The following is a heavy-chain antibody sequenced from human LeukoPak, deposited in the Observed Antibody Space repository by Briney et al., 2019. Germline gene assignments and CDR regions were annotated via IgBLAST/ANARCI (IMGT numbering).Heavy chain of an antibody. CDR2: IYYSGST. D-gene: IGHD6-19*01. CDR1: GGSISSYY. CDR3: ARESGSGWY. V-gene: IGHV4-59*12. Sequence: PSETLSLTCTVSGGSISSYYWSWIRQPPGKGLEWIGYIYYSGSTNYNPSLKSRVTISVDTSKNQFSLKLSSVTAADTAVYYCARESGSGWYWGQGTLVTVSS. J-gene: IGHJ4*02.